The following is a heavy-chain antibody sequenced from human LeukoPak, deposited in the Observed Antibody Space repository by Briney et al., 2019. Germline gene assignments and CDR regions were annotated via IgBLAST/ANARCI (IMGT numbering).Heavy chain of an antibody. CDR1: GGTFSSYA. D-gene: IGHD2-21*02. CDR3: ARSFCGGDCYGPQPYYFDY. CDR2: IIPIFGTA. Sequence: VASVKVSCKASGGTFSSYAISWVRQAPGQGLEWMGGIIPIFGTANYAQKFQGRVTMTTDTSTSTAYMELRSLRSDDTAVYYCARSFCGGDCYGPQPYYFDYWGQGTLVTVSS. J-gene: IGHJ4*02. V-gene: IGHV1-69*05.